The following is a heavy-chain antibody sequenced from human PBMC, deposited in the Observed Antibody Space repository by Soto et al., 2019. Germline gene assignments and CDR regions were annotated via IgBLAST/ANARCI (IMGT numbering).Heavy chain of an antibody. D-gene: IGHD2-21*02. CDR2: IYYSGST. J-gene: IGHJ5*02. V-gene: IGHV4-31*03. CDR3: ARGLIVVGTALFDP. Sequence: SETLSLTCTVSGGSISSGGYYWSWIRQHPGKGLEWTGYIYYSGSTYYNPSLKSRVTISVDTSKNQFSLKLSSVTAAATAVYYGARGLIVVGTALFDPWAQETVFTVS. CDR1: GGSISSGGYY.